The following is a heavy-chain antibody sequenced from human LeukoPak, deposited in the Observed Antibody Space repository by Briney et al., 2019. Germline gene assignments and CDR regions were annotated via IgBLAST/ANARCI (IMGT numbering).Heavy chain of an antibody. CDR1: GFTFNNYA. V-gene: IGHV3-21*01. CDR2: IGAGGTYT. J-gene: IGHJ4*02. D-gene: IGHD6-19*01. CDR3: ARGGVLGKQWLVPVFDYFDY. Sequence: GGSLRLSCAASGFTFNNYAMNWVRQAPGEGLQWVSGIGAGGTYTYYADSVKGRFTISRDNAKNSLYLQMNSLRAEDTAVYYCARGGVLGKQWLVPVFDYFDYWGQGTLVTVSS.